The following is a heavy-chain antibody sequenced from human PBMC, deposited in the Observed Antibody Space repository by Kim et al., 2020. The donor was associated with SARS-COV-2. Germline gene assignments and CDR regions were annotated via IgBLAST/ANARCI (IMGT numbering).Heavy chain of an antibody. Sequence: SETLSLTCTVSGGSISSSSYYWGWIRQPPGKGLEWIGSIYYSGSTYYNPSLKSRVTISVDTSKNQFSLKLSSVTAADTAVYYCARRGEDGSGSYYFDYWG. V-gene: IGHV4-39*01. D-gene: IGHD3-10*01. J-gene: IGHJ4*01. CDR2: IYYSGST. CDR1: GGSISSSSYY. CDR3: ARRGEDGSGSYYFDY.